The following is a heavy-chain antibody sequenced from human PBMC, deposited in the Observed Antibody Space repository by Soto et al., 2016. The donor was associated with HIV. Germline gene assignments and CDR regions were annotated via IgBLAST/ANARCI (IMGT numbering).Heavy chain of an antibody. J-gene: IGHJ4*02. CDR1: GFTFRNYG. D-gene: IGHD4-17*01. CDR3: ARDGFGDYGVLGY. Sequence: VQLVESGGGVVQPGRSLRLSCAASGFTFRNYGMHWVRQSPGKGLEWVAVIWSDGSRKYYADSLKGRFTISRDNSKNMLYLQMNSLRAEDTALYYCARDGFGDYGVLGYWGQGTLVTVSS. CDR2: IWSDGSRK. V-gene: IGHV3-33*01.